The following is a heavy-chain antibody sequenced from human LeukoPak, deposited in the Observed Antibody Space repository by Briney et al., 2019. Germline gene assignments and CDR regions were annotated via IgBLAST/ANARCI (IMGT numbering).Heavy chain of an antibody. CDR2: INPSSGGT. D-gene: IGHD5-12*01. V-gene: IGHV1-2*02. CDR1: GYTFTAYY. CDR3: ARAEAIDF. J-gene: IGHJ4*02. Sequence: ASVKVSCKASGYTFTAYYMHWVRQAPGQGLQWMGWINPSSGGTLYAESFQGRVTMTRDTSISTAYMEMSSLRFDDTAVYYCARAEAIDFWGQGTLVTVSS.